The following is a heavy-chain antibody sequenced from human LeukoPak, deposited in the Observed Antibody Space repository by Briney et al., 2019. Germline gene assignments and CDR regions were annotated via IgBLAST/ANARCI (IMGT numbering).Heavy chain of an antibody. CDR2: ISGSGGST. J-gene: IGHJ4*02. Sequence: GGSLRLSCAASGFTFSSYAMSWVRQAPGKGLEWVSAISGSGGSTYYADSVKGRFTISRDNSKNTLYLQMNSLRAEDTAVYYCAILRRGSSGWFPPYYFDYWGQGTLVTVSS. V-gene: IGHV3-23*01. D-gene: IGHD6-19*01. CDR1: GFTFSSYA. CDR3: AILRRGSSGWFPPYYFDY.